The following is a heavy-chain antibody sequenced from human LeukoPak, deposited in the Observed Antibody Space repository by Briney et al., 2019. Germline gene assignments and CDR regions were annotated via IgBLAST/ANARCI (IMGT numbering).Heavy chain of an antibody. CDR2: IYSGGST. CDR1: GFTVSSNY. V-gene: IGHV3-53*01. CDR3: ARHRRYCSGDTCYSGHDY. J-gene: IGHJ4*02. D-gene: IGHD2-15*01. Sequence: GGSLRLSCAASGFTVSSNYMSWVRQAPGKGLEFVSIIYSGGSTYCADSLKGRFTISRDNSKNTLYLQMNSLRVEDTAVYYCARHRRYCSGDTCYSGHDYWGQGTLVIVSS.